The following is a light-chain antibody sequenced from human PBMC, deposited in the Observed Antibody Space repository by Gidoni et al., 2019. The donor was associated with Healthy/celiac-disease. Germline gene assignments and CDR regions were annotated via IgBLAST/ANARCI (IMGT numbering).Light chain of an antibody. J-gene: IGLJ2*01. CDR1: SSDVGGYNY. CDR2: EVS. Sequence: QSALTQPASVSASPGQASTISCTGTSSDVGGYNYVSWYQQHTGQAPKLMIYEVSNRPSGVSNRFSGSKSGNTASLTISGLQAEDEADYYCSSYSSSSTVVFGGGTKLTVL. CDR3: SSYSSSSTVV. V-gene: IGLV2-14*01.